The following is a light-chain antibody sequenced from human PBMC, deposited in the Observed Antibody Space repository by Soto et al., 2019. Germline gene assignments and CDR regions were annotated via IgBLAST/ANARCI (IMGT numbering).Light chain of an antibody. Sequence: EIVLTQSPGTLSFSPGERATLSCRASQSVSSTSLAWYQQRPGQAPWLLSYGASNRATGIPDRFSGSGSGTDFTLTISRLEPEDFAVYYCQRYDGSPPWTFGLGTKVEF. J-gene: IGKJ1*01. V-gene: IGKV3-20*01. CDR1: QSVSSTS. CDR2: GAS. CDR3: QRYDGSPPWT.